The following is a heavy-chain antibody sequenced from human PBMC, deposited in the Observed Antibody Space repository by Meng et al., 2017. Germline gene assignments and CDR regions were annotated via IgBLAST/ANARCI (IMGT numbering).Heavy chain of an antibody. Sequence: SGVGEENPGAAGKVFCKASEATFSTYAISWVRQAPGTGLEGMGGIIPIFGTANYAQKFQGRVTITADKSTSTAYMELSRLKSVDTAVYYCARGVGYGGNSLYFDYWGQGTLVTVSS. J-gene: IGHJ4*02. CDR1: EATFSTYA. CDR3: ARGVGYGGNSLYFDY. CDR2: IIPIFGTA. V-gene: IGHV1-69*06. D-gene: IGHD4-23*01.